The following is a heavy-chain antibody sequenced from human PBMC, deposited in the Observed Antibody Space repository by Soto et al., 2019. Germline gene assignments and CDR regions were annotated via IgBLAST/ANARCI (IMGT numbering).Heavy chain of an antibody. CDR2: ISSSGSTV. CDR3: VRYCSSTLCNGVATRTFDY. Sequence: AVGSLRLSCAASRFTFSTYEMHWVRQAPGKGLEWVSCISSSGSTVYYADSVKGRFTISRDNSRNSLYLQMNSLRDEDTALYYCVRYCSSTLCNGVATRTFDYWGQGTLVTVSS. V-gene: IGHV3-48*03. D-gene: IGHD5-12*01. J-gene: IGHJ4*02. CDR1: RFTFSTYE.